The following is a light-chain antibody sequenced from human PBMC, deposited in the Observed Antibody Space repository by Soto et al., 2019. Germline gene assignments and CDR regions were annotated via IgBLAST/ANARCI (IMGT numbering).Light chain of an antibody. V-gene: IGLV2-8*01. J-gene: IGLJ1*01. CDR3: ISYAASNTIV. CDR1: SSDVGGYNF. CDR2: EVT. Sequence: QSVLTQPPSASGSPGRSVTISCTGASSDVGGYNFVSWYQQHPGKAPKLLIYEVTKRPSGVPDRFSGSRSGNTASLTVSGLQAEDEADYYCISYAASNTIVFGPGTQVTV.